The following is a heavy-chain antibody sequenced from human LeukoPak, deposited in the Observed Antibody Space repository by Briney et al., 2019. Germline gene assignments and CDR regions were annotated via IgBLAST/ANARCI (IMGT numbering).Heavy chain of an antibody. CDR3: AKLTNRYSSGRDY. V-gene: IGHV3-30*18. J-gene: IGHJ4*02. D-gene: IGHD6-19*01. Sequence: PGGSLRLSCAASGFTFSRYGMHWVRQAPGKGLEWVTAISYDGSNKYYADSVKGRFTISRDNSKNTLYLQMNSLRAEDTAVYYCAKLTNRYSSGRDYWGQGTLVTVSS. CDR1: GFTFSRYG. CDR2: ISYDGSNK.